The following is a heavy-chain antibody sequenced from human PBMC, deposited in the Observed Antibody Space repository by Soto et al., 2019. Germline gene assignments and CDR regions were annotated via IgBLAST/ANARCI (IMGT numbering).Heavy chain of an antibody. V-gene: IGHV3-21*01. CDR1: GFTFSSYS. CDR3: ARDWADTYFFDY. D-gene: IGHD7-27*01. J-gene: IGHJ4*02. Sequence: EVQLVESGGGLVKTGESLRLSCAASGFTFSSYSMNWVRQAPGKGLEWVASTSTSNSYRYYAESVKGRFTISRDNGKDFVFLQMNSLTPEDTAMYYCARDWADTYFFDYWGRGTLVTVSP. CDR2: TSTSNSYR.